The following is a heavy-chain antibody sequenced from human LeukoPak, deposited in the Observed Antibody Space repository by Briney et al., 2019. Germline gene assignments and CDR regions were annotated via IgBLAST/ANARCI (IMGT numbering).Heavy chain of an antibody. J-gene: IGHJ4*02. CDR1: GDSITTGSYY. V-gene: IGHV4-61*02. CDR2: VYINGVT. Sequence: SETLSLTCTVSGDSITTGSYYWSWVRQPAGKGLEWIGRVYINGVTHYNPSLKSRVTISVDTSKNQFSLKLSSVTAADTAVYYCARADCSSTSCYKGPYYFDYWGQGTLVTVSS. D-gene: IGHD2-2*02. CDR3: ARADCSSTSCYKGPYYFDY.